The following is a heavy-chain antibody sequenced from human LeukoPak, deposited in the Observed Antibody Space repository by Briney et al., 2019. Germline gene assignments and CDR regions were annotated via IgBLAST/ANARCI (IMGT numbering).Heavy chain of an antibody. CDR1: GDSITSGGYY. V-gene: IGHV4-31*03. Sequence: PSETLSLTCTVSGDSITSGGYYWSWIRQRPGKGLEWIGYIYKTGSTYYNPSLKSRVTMSVDTSRNQFSLKVNSVTAADTAVYYWARGGFRWGQGTLVTVSS. CDR2: IYKTGST. J-gene: IGHJ4*02. CDR3: ARGGFR.